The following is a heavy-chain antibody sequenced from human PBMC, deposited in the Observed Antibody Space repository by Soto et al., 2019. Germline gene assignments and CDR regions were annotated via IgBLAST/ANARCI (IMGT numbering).Heavy chain of an antibody. J-gene: IGHJ4*02. D-gene: IGHD4-4*01. CDR2: IYYSGST. CDR1: GGSISSSSYY. CDR3: ARPGGVTTDY. V-gene: IGHV4-39*01. Sequence: SETLSLTCTVSGGSISSSSYYWGWIRQPPGKGLEWIGSIYYSGSTYYNPSLKSRVTISVDTSKNQFSLKLSSVTAADTAVYYCARPGGVTTDYWGQGTLVTVSS.